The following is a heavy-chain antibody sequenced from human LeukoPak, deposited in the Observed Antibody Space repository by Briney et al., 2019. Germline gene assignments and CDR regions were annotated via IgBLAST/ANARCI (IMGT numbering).Heavy chain of an antibody. CDR2: IKSKTDGGTT. D-gene: IGHD5-18*01. J-gene: IGHJ4*02. CDR3: TTDRVDTALFY. Sequence: PGGSLRLSCASAGFTFSNAWMSWVRQAPGKGLEWVGRIKSKTDGGTTDYAAPVKGRFTISRDDSKNTLYLQMNSLKTEDTAVYYCTTDRVDTALFYWGQGTLVTVSS. CDR1: GFTFSNAW. V-gene: IGHV3-15*01.